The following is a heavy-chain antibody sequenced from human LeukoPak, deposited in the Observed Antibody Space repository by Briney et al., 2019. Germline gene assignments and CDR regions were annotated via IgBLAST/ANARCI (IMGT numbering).Heavy chain of an antibody. CDR2: IHDSGST. J-gene: IGHJ4*02. D-gene: IGHD6-19*01. Sequence: SETLSLTCTVSGGSISSYYWSWIRQPPGKGLEWIGTIHDSGSTYYNPSLKGRVTISVDTSKNQFSLKLRSVTAADTAVYYCARQWPTAFDYWGQGTLVTVSS. CDR3: ARQWPTAFDY. V-gene: IGHV4-59*04. CDR1: GGSISSYY.